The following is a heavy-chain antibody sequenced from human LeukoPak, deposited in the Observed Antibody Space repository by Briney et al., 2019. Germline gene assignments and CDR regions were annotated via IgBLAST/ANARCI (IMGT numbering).Heavy chain of an antibody. D-gene: IGHD2-2*01. CDR3: ARDLPSLYCRSTSCTSSSPGGY. J-gene: IGHJ4*02. CDR2: INPSGGST. V-gene: IGHV1-46*01. CDR1: GYTFTSYY. Sequence: ASGKVSCKASGYTFTSYYRHWVRQAPGQGLEWGGIINPSGGSTSYGQKFPARVTMTRDTSTSTVYMELSSLRSEDPAVYYCARDLPSLYCRSTSCTSSSPGGYWGQGTLVSVSS.